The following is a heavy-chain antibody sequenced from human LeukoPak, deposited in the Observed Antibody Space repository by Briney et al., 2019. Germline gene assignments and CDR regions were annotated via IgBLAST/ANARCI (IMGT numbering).Heavy chain of an antibody. CDR2: ISAYNGNT. Sequence: ASVKVSCKASGYTFTSYGISWVRQAPGQGLEWMGWISAYNGNTNYAQKLQGRVTMTTDTSTSTAYMELRSLRSDDTAVYYCARAGPIDLFTEPATSINPLINEVDPWGQGTLVTVSS. V-gene: IGHV1-18*01. D-gene: IGHD2-2*01. CDR3: ARAGPIDLFTEPATSINPLINEVDP. J-gene: IGHJ5*02. CDR1: GYTFTSYG.